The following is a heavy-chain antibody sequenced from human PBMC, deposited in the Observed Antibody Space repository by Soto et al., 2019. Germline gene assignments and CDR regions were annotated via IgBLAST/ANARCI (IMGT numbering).Heavy chain of an antibody. CDR2: IDIGGDNT. Sequence: EVQLLESGGGLRQPGGSLRLSCVGSGYNFNKYAVSWVRQAPGKGLEWVSAIDIGGDNTFYTYSVKVRFTISRDNSKNMLYLEMNSLTAEDTAVYYCARRVSYFDGTGSHAFDIWGQGTRVTVSS. CDR3: ARRVSYFDGTGSHAFDI. D-gene: IGHD3-22*01. J-gene: IGHJ3*02. V-gene: IGHV3-23*01. CDR1: GYNFNKYA.